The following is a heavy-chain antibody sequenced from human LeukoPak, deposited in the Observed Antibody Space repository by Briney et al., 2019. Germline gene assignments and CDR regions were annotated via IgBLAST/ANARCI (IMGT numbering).Heavy chain of an antibody. CDR1: GGSFSGYY. CDR3: ARTVSRWLQLPYYFDY. D-gene: IGHD5-24*01. Sequence: SETLSLTCAVYGGSFSGYYWSLIRQPPGKGLEWIGEINHSGSTNYNPSLKSRVTISVDTSKNQFSLKLSSVTAADTAVYYCARTVSRWLQLPYYFDYWGQGALVTVSS. CDR2: INHSGST. J-gene: IGHJ4*02. V-gene: IGHV4-34*01.